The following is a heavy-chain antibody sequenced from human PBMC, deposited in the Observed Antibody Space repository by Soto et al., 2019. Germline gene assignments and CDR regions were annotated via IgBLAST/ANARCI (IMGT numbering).Heavy chain of an antibody. CDR1: GGSISSGGYY. Sequence: PSETLSLTCTVSGGSISSGGYYWSWIRQHPGKGLEWIGYIYFSGSTYYNPSLKSRVTISVDTSKHRFSLSLSSVTAADTAVYYGARLDLRPNWFDHRGQGTQVTVSP. J-gene: IGHJ5*02. V-gene: IGHV4-31*03. CDR2: IYFSGST. D-gene: IGHD2-2*03. CDR3: ARLDLRPNWFDH.